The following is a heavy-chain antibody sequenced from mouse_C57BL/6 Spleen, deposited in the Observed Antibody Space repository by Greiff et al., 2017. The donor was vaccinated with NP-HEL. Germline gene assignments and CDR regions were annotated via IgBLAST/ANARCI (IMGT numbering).Heavy chain of an antibody. CDR3: AKHRGDYEGYYAMDY. D-gene: IGHD2-4*01. CDR1: GFSLTSYG. V-gene: IGHV2-9*01. J-gene: IGHJ4*01. Sequence: VKVVESGPGLVAPSQSLSITCTVSGFSLTSYGVDWVRQPPGKGLEWLGVIWGGGSTTYNSALMSRLSISKDNSKSQVFLKMNSLQTDDTAMYYCAKHRGDYEGYYAMDYWGQGTSVTVSS. CDR2: IWGGGST.